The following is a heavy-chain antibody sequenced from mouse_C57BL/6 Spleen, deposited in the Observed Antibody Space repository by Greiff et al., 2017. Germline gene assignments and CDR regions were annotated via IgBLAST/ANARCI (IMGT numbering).Heavy chain of an antibody. CDR2: ISSGSSTI. J-gene: IGHJ4*01. CDR3: ARGTGTTLYYAMDY. V-gene: IGHV5-17*01. D-gene: IGHD4-1*01. CDR1: GFPFSDYG. Sequence: EVQRVESGGGLVKPGGSLKLSCAASGFPFSDYGMHWVRQAPEKGLEWVAYISSGSSTIYYEDTVKGRFTISRDNAKNTLFLQMTSLRSEDTAMYYCARGTGTTLYYAMDYWGQGTSVTVSS.